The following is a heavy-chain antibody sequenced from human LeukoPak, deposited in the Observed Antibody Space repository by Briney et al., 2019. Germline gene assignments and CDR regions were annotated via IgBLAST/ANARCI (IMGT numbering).Heavy chain of an antibody. CDR1: GFTFSSCS. D-gene: IGHD3-22*01. CDR3: ARPLDYYDSSEGAFDI. J-gene: IGHJ3*02. Sequence: QAGGSLRLSCAASGFTFSSCSMNWVRQAPGKGLEWVSYISSSSSTIYYADSVKGRFTISRDNAKNPLYLQMNSLRAEDTAVYYCARPLDYYDSSEGAFDIWGQGTMVTVSS. V-gene: IGHV3-48*04. CDR2: ISSSSSTI.